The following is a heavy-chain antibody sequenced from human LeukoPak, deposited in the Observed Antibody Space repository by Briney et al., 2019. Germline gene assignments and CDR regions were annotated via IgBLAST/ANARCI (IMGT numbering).Heavy chain of an antibody. CDR2: ISGSGGST. D-gene: IGHD3-10*01. V-gene: IGHV3-23*01. CDR3: ARDPDLLLWFGELSTSFDY. CDR1: GFTFSSYA. J-gene: IGHJ4*02. Sequence: GGSLRLSCAASGFTFSSYAMSWVRQAPGKGLEWVSAISGSGGSTYYADSVKGRFTISRDNSKNTLYLQMNSLRAEDTAVYYCARDPDLLLWFGELSTSFDYWGQGTLVTVSS.